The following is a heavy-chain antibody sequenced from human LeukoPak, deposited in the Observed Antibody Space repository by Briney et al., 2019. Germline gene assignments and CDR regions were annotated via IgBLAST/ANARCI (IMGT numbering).Heavy chain of an antibody. V-gene: IGHV1-8*03. D-gene: IGHD2-15*01. Sequence: APVKVSCKASGYSLSSYDINWVRQAAGQGLESMGWMNPNSDNTGYAQNFQGRVTITRNTAMTTAYMELSSLRSEDTAVYYCARRFCRGGSCFLDPWGQGTLVTVSS. CDR2: MNPNSDNT. CDR3: ARRFCRGGSCFLDP. CDR1: GYSLSSYD. J-gene: IGHJ5*02.